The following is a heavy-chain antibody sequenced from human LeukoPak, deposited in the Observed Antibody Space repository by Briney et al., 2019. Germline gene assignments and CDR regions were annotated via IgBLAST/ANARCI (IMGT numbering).Heavy chain of an antibody. Sequence: GGSLRLSCAASGFTFSSYAMSWVRQAPGKGLEWVSAISGSGGSTYYADSVKGRFTISRDNSKNTLYLQMNSLRAEDTAVYYCAKDLYYDSSGYYEGDAFDIWAKGQWSPSLQ. CDR1: GFTFSSYA. D-gene: IGHD3-22*01. V-gene: IGHV3-23*01. CDR2: ISGSGGST. CDR3: AKDLYYDSSGYYEGDAFDI. J-gene: IGHJ3*02.